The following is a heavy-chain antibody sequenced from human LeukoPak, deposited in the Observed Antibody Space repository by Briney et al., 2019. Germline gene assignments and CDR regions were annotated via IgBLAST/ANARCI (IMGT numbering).Heavy chain of an antibody. CDR1: GFTLSSEE. Sequence: GGSLRLACAASGFTLSSEEINWDRQAPGNGLEWDSTITGSADSTFYGVSVKGRFTIPRDNSKNTLDLQMNSLRAEDTALYYCAKDKGTWGALDIWGQGTTVTVSS. D-gene: IGHD1-1*01. V-gene: IGHV3-23*01. CDR3: AKDKGTWGALDI. CDR2: ITGSADST. J-gene: IGHJ3*02.